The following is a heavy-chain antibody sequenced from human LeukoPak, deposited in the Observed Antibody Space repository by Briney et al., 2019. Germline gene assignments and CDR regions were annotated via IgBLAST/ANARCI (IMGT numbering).Heavy chain of an antibody. Sequence: SETLSLTCAVYGGSFSGYYWSWIRQPPGKGLEWIGYIYYSGSTNYNPSLKSRVTISVDTSKNQFSLKLSSVTAADTAVYYCARGHYDILTASSWGQGTLVTVSS. CDR3: ARGHYDILTASS. CDR1: GGSFSGYY. V-gene: IGHV4-59*01. D-gene: IGHD3-9*01. CDR2: IYYSGST. J-gene: IGHJ5*02.